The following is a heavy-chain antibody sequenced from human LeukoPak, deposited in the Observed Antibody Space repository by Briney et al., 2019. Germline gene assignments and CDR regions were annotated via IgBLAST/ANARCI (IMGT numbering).Heavy chain of an antibody. V-gene: IGHV4-4*02. CDR2: THHSGTT. CDR1: DGSISSSSW. CDR3: ARKRTVGSIDC. J-gene: IGHJ4*02. Sequence: SGTLSLTCAVSDGSISSSSWWSWVRQPPGKGLEWIGETHHSGTTNYNPSLKSRVTISVDKSKNQFSLKPNSVTAADTAIYYCARKRTVGSIDCWGQGTLVTVSS. D-gene: IGHD1-14*01.